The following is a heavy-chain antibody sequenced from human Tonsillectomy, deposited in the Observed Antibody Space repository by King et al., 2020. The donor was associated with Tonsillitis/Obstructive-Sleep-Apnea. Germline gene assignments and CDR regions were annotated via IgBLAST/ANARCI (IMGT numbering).Heavy chain of an antibody. CDR1: GYSFTSYW. CDR2: IYPGDSYT. Sequence: VQLVQSGAEVKKPGESLKISCKGSGYSFTSYWIGWVRQMPGKGLEWMGIIYPGDSYTRYIPSFQGQVTISAYKSINSAYLQWSSLKASDTAMYYCARRGDYGEYEDAFDIWGQGTMVTVSS. J-gene: IGHJ3*02. CDR3: ARRGDYGEYEDAFDI. D-gene: IGHD4-17*01. V-gene: IGHV5-51*01.